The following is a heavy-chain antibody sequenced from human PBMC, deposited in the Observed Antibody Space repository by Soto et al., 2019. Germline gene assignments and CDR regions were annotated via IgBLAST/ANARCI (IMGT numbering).Heavy chain of an antibody. CDR3: ARGLSSSATFYHYYGMDV. V-gene: IGHV4-34*01. D-gene: IGHD6-6*01. CDR1: VGSFRGYH. Sequence: SETLSLTCAVHVGSFRGYHWSWIRQPPGKGLEWIGEINHSGSTNYNPSLKSRVIISLETSKNQFSLILTSVTAADTAVYYCARGLSSSATFYHYYGMDVWGQGTTVTVSS. J-gene: IGHJ6*02. CDR2: INHSGST.